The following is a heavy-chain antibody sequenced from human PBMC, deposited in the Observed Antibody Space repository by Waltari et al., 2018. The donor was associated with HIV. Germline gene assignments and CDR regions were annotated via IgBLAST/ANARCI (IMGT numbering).Heavy chain of an antibody. D-gene: IGHD3-10*01. CDR2: ISVYNGDT. J-gene: IGHJ6*02. CDR3: ARVSGSGYYGMDV. V-gene: IGHV1-18*01. Sequence: QVHLVQSGGEVKKPGASVKVSCKASGYTFITYGISWVRQAPGQGLGGMGWISVYNGDTNYAQKFQGRVTMTTDTSTSTAYMELRSLRSDDTAVYFCARVSGSGYYGMDVWGQGTTVTVSS. CDR1: GYTFITYG.